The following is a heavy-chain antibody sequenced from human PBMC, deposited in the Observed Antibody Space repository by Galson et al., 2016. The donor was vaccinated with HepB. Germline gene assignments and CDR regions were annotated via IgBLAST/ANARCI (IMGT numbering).Heavy chain of an antibody. CDR3: ARTYSSTWLEAFDI. CDR2: ITGGAGTT. Sequence: SLRLSCAASDFSFRSYAMAWDRQAPGKGLEWVSTITGGAGTTFYEDSVKGRFSISRDNAQNSLYLQLNSLRDEETAVYYCARTYSSTWLEAFDIWGQGTMVTVSS. D-gene: IGHD6-13*01. CDR1: DFSFRSYA. V-gene: IGHV3-23*01. J-gene: IGHJ3*02.